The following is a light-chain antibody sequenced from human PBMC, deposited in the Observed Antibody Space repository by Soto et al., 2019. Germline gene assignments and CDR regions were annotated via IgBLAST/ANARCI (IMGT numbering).Light chain of an antibody. J-gene: IGKJ1*01. CDR1: QTISTW. Sequence: DIHRSHSPSTLSASVLYRVTITCRASQTISTWLAWYQQKPGKAPKLLIYQASTLQSGVPPRFSGSGSGTEFTLSINSLQPDDFATYYCQHYNDPWTFGQGTKVDIK. CDR3: QHYNDPWT. V-gene: IGKV1-5*03. CDR2: QAS.